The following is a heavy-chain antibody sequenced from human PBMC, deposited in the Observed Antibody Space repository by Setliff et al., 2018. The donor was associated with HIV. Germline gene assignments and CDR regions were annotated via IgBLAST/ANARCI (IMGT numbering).Heavy chain of an antibody. CDR1: GYTFTSYD. V-gene: IGHV1-8*02. Sequence: ASVKVSCKASGYTFTSYDINWVRQATGQGLEWMGWMNPNSGNTGYAQKFQGRVTLTRDTSTGTVYMQLSSLRSDDTAVYYCARVYCSTTSCNDEYFYDYWGQGTLVTVSS. CDR2: MNPNSGNT. D-gene: IGHD2-2*01. J-gene: IGHJ4*01. CDR3: ARVYCSTTSCNDEYFYDY.